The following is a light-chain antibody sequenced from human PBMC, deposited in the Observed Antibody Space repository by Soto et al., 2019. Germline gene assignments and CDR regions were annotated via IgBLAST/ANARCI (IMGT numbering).Light chain of an antibody. CDR3: EQYYSYPIYT. CDR1: QGISSD. CDR2: AAS. J-gene: IGKJ2*01. Sequence: AIRMTQSPSSFSASTGDRVTITCRASQGISSDLAWYQQKPAKAPKLLIYAASTLQSGVPSRFSGSGSGTDFSLTISCLQSEDFATYYCEQYYSYPIYTFGQGTKLEIK. V-gene: IGKV1-8*01.